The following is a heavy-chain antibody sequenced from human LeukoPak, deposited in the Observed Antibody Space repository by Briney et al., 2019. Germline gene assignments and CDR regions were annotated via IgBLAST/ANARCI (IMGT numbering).Heavy chain of an antibody. V-gene: IGHV4-38-2*02. CDR1: GYSISSGYY. J-gene: IGHJ5*02. CDR2: IYHSGST. Sequence: SETLSLTCTVSGYSISSGYYWGWIRQPPGKGLEWIGSIYHSGSTYYNPSLKSRVTISVDTSKNQFSLKLSSVTAADTAVYYCARVDTAYNWFDPWGQGTLVTVSS. CDR3: ARVDTAYNWFDP. D-gene: IGHD5-18*01.